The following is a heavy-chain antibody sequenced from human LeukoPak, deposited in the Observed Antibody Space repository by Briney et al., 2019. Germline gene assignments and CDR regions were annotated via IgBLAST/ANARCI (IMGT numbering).Heavy chain of an antibody. D-gene: IGHD2-15*01. Sequence: SETLSLTCAVYGGSFSGYYWSWIRQPPGKGLEWIGEINHSGSTNYDPSLKSRVTISVDTSKNQFSLKLSSVTAADTAVYYCARFGYCSGGCCYSPGHQLPHWGQGTMVTVSS. J-gene: IGHJ3*01. CDR3: ARFGYCSGGCCYSPGHQLPH. CDR1: GGSFSGYY. CDR2: INHSGST. V-gene: IGHV4-34*01.